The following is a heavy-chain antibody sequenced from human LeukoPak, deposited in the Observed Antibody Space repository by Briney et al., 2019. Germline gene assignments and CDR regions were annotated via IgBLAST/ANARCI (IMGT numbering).Heavy chain of an antibody. Sequence: PSETLSLTCTVSGYSISSGYYWGWIRQPPGKGLEWIGSIYHSGSTYYNPSLKSRVTISVDTSKNQFSLKLSSVTAADTAVYYCARSVLYGDYSFDYWGQGTLVTVSS. J-gene: IGHJ4*02. V-gene: IGHV4-38-2*02. D-gene: IGHD4-17*01. CDR1: GYSISSGYY. CDR2: IYHSGST. CDR3: ARSVLYGDYSFDY.